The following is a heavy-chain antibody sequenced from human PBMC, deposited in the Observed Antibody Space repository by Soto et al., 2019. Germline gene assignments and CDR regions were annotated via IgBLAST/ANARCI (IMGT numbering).Heavy chain of an antibody. J-gene: IGHJ3*01. CDR3: ARARWYDAFDV. CDR1: GFFISSGNY. CDR2: IFHGGNT. V-gene: IGHV4-38-2*01. D-gene: IGHD2-15*01. Sequence: SETLSLTCAVSGFFISSGNYWGWIRKPPGKGLEWIGSIFHGGNTYYNPSLKSRVTISVDMSKNQFSLKLNSVTAADTAVYYCARARWYDAFDVWGQGTVVPVSS.